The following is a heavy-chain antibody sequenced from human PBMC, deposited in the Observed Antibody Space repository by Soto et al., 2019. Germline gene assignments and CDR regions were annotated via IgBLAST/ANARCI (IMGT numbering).Heavy chain of an antibody. CDR1: GGSISGGGYS. J-gene: IGHJ6*02. V-gene: IGHV4-30-2*01. CDR3: EVLPYYYYYYGMDV. CDR2: IYHSGST. D-gene: IGHD2-15*01. Sequence: SETLSLTCAVSGGSISGGGYSWSWIRQPPGKGLEWIGYIYHSGSTYYNPSLKSRVTISVDRSKNQFSLKLSSVTAEDTAVYYCEVLPYYYYYYGMDVWGQGTTVTVSS.